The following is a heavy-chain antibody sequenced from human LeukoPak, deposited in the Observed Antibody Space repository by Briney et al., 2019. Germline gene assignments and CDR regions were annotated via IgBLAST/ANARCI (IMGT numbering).Heavy chain of an antibody. CDR3: ARASTTPEYYYYYMDV. J-gene: IGHJ6*03. D-gene: IGHD2-2*01. CDR1: DYTFTSYG. CDR2: ISAYNGNT. Sequence: GASVKVSCKASDYTFTSYGISWVRQAPGQGLEWMGWISAYNGNTNYAQKLQGRVTMTTDTSTSTAYMELRSLRSDDTAVYYCARASTTPEYYYYYMDVWGKGTTVTVSS. V-gene: IGHV1-18*01.